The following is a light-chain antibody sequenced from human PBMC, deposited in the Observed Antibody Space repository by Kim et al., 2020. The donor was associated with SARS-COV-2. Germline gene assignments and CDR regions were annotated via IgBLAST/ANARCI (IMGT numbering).Light chain of an antibody. CDR3: QQYGTSPYT. Sequence: SPGERATLSCRASQSVSSSALAWYQQKPGQAPRVLIHGASSRAAGFPDRFSGSGSGTDFTLTISRLEPEDFAVYYCQQYGTSPYTFGQGTKLEIK. CDR2: GAS. J-gene: IGKJ2*01. V-gene: IGKV3-20*01. CDR1: QSVSSSA.